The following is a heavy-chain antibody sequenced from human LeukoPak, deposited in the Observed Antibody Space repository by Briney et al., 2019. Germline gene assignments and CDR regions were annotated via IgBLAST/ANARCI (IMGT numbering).Heavy chain of an antibody. D-gene: IGHD5-18*01. Sequence: PGGSLRLSCAASGFTFSSYWMSWVRQAPGKGLEWVSVIYSSGNTYYADSVKGRFTISRDTSKNTLYLQMNSLRAEDTAVYYCAREPDTAMIIWGQGTLVTVSS. CDR2: IYSSGNT. CDR3: AREPDTAMII. J-gene: IGHJ4*02. V-gene: IGHV3-53*01. CDR1: GFTFSSYW.